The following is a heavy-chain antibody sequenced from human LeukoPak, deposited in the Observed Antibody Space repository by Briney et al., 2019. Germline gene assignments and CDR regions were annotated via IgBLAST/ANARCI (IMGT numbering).Heavy chain of an antibody. D-gene: IGHD4-17*01. V-gene: IGHV3-7*03. CDR3: ARDGPYGDYVGYYYYYGMDV. Sequence: GGSLRLSCAASGFTFSSYWMSWVRQAPGKGLEWVANIKQDGSEKYYVDSVKGRFTISRDNAKNSLYLQMNSLRAEDTAVYYCARDGPYGDYVGYYYYYGMDVWAKGPRSPSP. CDR1: GFTFSSYW. J-gene: IGHJ6*02. CDR2: IKQDGSEK.